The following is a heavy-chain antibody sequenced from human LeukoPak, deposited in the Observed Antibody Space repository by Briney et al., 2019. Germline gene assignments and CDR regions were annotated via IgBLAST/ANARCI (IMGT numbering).Heavy chain of an antibody. Sequence: GGSLRLSCAASGFTFSSYSMNWVRQAPGKGLEWVSYISSSSSTIYYADSVKGRFTISRDNSKNTLYLQMNSLRAEDTAVYYCAKDGDYYDSSGELIDYWGQGTLVTVSS. V-gene: IGHV3-48*01. D-gene: IGHD3-22*01. CDR1: GFTFSSYS. CDR3: AKDGDYYDSSGELIDY. J-gene: IGHJ4*02. CDR2: ISSSSSTI.